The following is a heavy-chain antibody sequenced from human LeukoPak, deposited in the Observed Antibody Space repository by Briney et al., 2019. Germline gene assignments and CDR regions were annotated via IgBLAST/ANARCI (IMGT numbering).Heavy chain of an antibody. CDR2: IYTRGST. J-gene: IGHJ5*02. CDR1: GGSISSYD. Sequence: SETLSLTCTVSGGSISSYDWSWIRQPAGKRLEWIGRIYTRGSTNYNPSLKSRVIMSVDTSKNQFSLKLSSVTAADTAVYYCARAYHSSWYLNWFDPWGQGTLVTVSS. V-gene: IGHV4-4*07. CDR3: ARAYHSSWYLNWFDP. D-gene: IGHD6-13*01.